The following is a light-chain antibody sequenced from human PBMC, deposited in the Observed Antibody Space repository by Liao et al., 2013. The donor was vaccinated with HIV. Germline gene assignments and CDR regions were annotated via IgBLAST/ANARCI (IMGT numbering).Light chain of an antibody. J-gene: IGLJ1*01. V-gene: IGLV3-1*01. CDR1: KLGYKY. CDR2: QDS. CDR3: QLWDSSSDHYV. Sequence: SYEVTQPPSVSVSPGQTASITCSGDKLGYKYACWYQQKPGQSPVLVMYQDSKRPSGIPERFSGSNSGNTATLTISRVEPGDEADYYCQLWDSSSDHYVFGTGTKVTVL.